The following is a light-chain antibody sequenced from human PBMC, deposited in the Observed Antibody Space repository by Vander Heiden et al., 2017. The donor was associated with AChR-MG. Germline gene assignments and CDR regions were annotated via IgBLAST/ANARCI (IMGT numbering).Light chain of an antibody. J-gene: IGLJ2*01. CDR2: GKN. CDR1: SLRSYY. Sequence: SSELTQDPAVSVALGQTVRITCQGDSLRSYYASWYQQKPGQAPVLVIYGKNNRPSGIPDRFSSSSSGNTASLTITGAQAEDEADYYCNNVVFGGGTKLTVL. V-gene: IGLV3-19*01. CDR3: NNVV.